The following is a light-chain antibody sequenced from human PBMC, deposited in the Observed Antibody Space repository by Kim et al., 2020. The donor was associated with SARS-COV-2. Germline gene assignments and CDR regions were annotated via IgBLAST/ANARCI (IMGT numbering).Light chain of an antibody. Sequence: PYNLHCTLSSGHISYAIAWHQQQPEKGPRYLMKLNSDGSHSKGDGIPDRFSGASSGAERYLTISSLQSEDEADYYCQTWGTGIRVFGGGTKVTVL. V-gene: IGLV4-69*01. CDR1: SGHISYA. J-gene: IGLJ3*02. CDR3: QTWGTGIRV. CDR2: LNSDGSH.